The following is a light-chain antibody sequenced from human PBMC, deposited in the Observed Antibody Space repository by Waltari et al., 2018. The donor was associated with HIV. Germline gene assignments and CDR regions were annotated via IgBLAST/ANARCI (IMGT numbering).Light chain of an antibody. J-gene: IGKJ1*01. V-gene: IGKV1-39*01. CDR1: QTISNH. CDR3: QQSHSIPRT. Sequence: DIQMTQSPSSLSASIGDRVTITCLASQTISNHLNWYQQKPGQAPKFRIYHASNLQNGVPPRFSGSGSGTDFTLTITSLQTEDFATYYCQQSHSIPRTFGQGTTVEI. CDR2: HAS.